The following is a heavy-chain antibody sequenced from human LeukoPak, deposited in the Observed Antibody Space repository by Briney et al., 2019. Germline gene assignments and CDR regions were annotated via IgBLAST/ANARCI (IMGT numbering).Heavy chain of an antibody. CDR2: INPNSGGT. Sequence: ASVKVSCKASGYTFINFFMHWVRQAPGQGLEWMGWINPNSGGTNLAQKFQGRVTMTRDTSISTAYMELSSLGSDDTAVYFCARGTEGGSGWDLTYWGQGTLVTVSS. CDR1: GYTFINFF. CDR3: ARGTEGGSGWDLTY. D-gene: IGHD6-19*01. V-gene: IGHV1-2*02. J-gene: IGHJ4*02.